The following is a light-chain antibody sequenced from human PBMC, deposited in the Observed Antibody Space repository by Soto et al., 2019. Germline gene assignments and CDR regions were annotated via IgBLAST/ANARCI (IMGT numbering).Light chain of an antibody. J-gene: IGLJ2*01. Sequence: QSALTQPASMSGSPGQSITLSCTGASSDVGGYNYVSWYQQHPGKAPKLVIYEVSNRPSGVSNRFSGSKSGNTASLTIPGLQAEDEADYYCSSYSSSSTLGVFGGGTKLTVL. CDR1: SSDVGGYNY. V-gene: IGLV2-14*01. CDR2: EVS. CDR3: SSYSSSSTLGV.